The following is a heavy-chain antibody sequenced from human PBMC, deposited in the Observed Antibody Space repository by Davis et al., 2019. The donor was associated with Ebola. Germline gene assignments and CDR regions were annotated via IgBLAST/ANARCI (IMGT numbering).Heavy chain of an antibody. D-gene: IGHD2-21*02. CDR1: GFTFNKCA. J-gene: IGHJ4*02. Sequence: GESLKISCAASGFTFNKCAMSWVRQAPGKGLEWVSVVSGRSTTIYYADSVKGRFTISRDNSKNTLYLQMNSLRAEDTALYYCAKEEAYCGGDCYGYFDYWGQGTLVTVSS. V-gene: IGHV3-23*01. CDR3: AKEEAYCGGDCYGYFDY. CDR2: VSGRSTTI.